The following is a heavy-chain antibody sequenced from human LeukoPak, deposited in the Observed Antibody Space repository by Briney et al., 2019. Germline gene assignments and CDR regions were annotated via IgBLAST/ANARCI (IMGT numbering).Heavy chain of an antibody. CDR1: GFTFSNYA. CDR3: VKGMEDYDILTGVLDV. Sequence: GGSLRLSCAASGFTFSNYAMSWVRQAPGKGLEWISAVSRSGDSALYADSVKGRFTISRDSSRNTLYLQMSSLRAEDTAVYYCVKGMEDYDILTGVLDVWGQGTTVTVSS. J-gene: IGHJ6*02. D-gene: IGHD3-9*01. V-gene: IGHV3-23*01. CDR2: VSRSGDSA.